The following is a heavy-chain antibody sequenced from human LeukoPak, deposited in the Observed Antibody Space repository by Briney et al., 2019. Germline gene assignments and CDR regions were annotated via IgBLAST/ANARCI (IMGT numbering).Heavy chain of an antibody. J-gene: IGHJ6*03. CDR1: GFFFISPW. V-gene: IGHV3-74*01. CDR3: ARGGLGNFLVRGTYYYYYYMDV. Sequence: GGSLGPSVGPPGFFFISPWMHWVRQPPGKGLCWASGIKIDGRPTSYADSVKGRFTISRDNAKNTLYLQMDSPRPEDAAVYYCARGGLGNFLVRGTYYYYYYMDVRGNGTTVTVSS. D-gene: IGHD3-10*01. CDR2: IKIDGRPT.